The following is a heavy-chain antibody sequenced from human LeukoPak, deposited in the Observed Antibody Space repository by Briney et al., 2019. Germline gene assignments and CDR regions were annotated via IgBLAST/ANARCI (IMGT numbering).Heavy chain of an antibody. CDR3: ARHDAGIAARPFDN. CDR1: GGSISTYY. Sequence: PSETLSLTCTVSGGSISTYYWSWIRRPPGKGLEWIAYIHASGPTNYNPSLQSRITISVDTSKNQFSLKLSSVTAADTAVYYCARHDAGIAARPFDNWGQRTLVTVSS. D-gene: IGHD6-6*01. CDR2: IHASGPT. V-gene: IGHV4-4*09. J-gene: IGHJ4*02.